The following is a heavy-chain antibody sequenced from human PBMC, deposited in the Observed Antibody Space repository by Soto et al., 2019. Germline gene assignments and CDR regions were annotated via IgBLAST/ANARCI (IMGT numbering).Heavy chain of an antibody. CDR1: GFTFSIYA. J-gene: IGHJ6*02. CDR2: ISSDGARK. Sequence: QVQLVESGGGVVQPGRSLRLSCAASGFTFSIYAMHWVRQAPGKGLEWVAVISSDGARKAYANSVKGRFSISRDTSKNTLYLEMNSLRVEDTAAYYCSRGDREDTAVVIGARPGEYGMDVWGQGTTVTVSS. D-gene: IGHD2-15*01. CDR3: SRGDREDTAVVIGARPGEYGMDV. V-gene: IGHV3-30-3*01.